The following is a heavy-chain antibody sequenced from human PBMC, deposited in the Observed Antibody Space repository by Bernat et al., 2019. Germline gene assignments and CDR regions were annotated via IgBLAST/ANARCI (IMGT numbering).Heavy chain of an antibody. V-gene: IGHV4-31*03. D-gene: IGHD6-13*01. Sequence: QLQLQESGPGLVKPSQTLSLTCTFSGGSISSGGYYWSWIRQHPGKGLEWIGYIYYSGSTYYNPSLKSRVTISVDTSKNQFSLKLSSLTAADTAVYYCATSSSTHWFDPWGQGTLVTVSS. CDR2: IYYSGST. J-gene: IGHJ5*02. CDR1: GGSISSGGYY. CDR3: ATSSSTHWFDP.